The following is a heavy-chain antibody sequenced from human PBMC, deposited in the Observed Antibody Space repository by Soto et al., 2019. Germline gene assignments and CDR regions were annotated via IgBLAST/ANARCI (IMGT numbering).Heavy chain of an antibody. CDR3: ARRMAAGRVDF. Sequence: EVQVVESGGGLVQPGGSLRLSCSASGFTFSDHYMDWVRQAPGKGLEWVGRAGDKAHSYTTYYAASVQGRFTVSRDDSSNSLYLQMNSLKTEDTAVYYCARRMAAGRVDFWGQGTMVTVSS. V-gene: IGHV3-72*01. J-gene: IGHJ3*01. CDR2: AGDKAHSYTT. CDR1: GFTFSDHY. D-gene: IGHD6-13*01.